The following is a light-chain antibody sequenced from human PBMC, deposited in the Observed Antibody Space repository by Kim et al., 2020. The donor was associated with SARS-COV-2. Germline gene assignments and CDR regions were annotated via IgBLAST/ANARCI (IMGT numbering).Light chain of an antibody. J-gene: IGLJ2*01. Sequence: GQKVTISVSGSSSNIGNNYVSWYQQHPGTAPKLLIYDNNKRPSGIPDRFSGSKSGTSATLGITGLQTGDEADYYCGTWDSSLSAVVFGGGTQLTVL. V-gene: IGLV1-51*01. CDR1: SSNIGNNY. CDR2: DNN. CDR3: GTWDSSLSAVV.